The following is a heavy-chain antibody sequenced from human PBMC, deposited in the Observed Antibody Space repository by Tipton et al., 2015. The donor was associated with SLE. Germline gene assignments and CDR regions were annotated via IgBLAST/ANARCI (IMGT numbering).Heavy chain of an antibody. J-gene: IGHJ4*02. Sequence: TLSLTCTVSGGSISSYYWSWIRQPPGKGLEWIGYIYYSGSTNYNPSLKSGVTISVDTSKNQFSLKLSSVTAADTAVYYCARPLAAAGPLSFDYSGQGTLLTVPS. CDR3: ARPLAAAGPLSFDY. V-gene: IGHV4-59*12. CDR2: IYYSGST. CDR1: GGSISSYY. D-gene: IGHD6-13*01.